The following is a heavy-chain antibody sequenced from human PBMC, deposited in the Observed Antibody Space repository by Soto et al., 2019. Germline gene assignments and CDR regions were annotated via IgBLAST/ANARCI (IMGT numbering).Heavy chain of an antibody. V-gene: IGHV4-39*02. D-gene: IGHD3-9*01. Sequence: SETLSLTCTVYGGSISSSSYYWGWIRQPPGKGLEWIGSIYYSGSTYYNPSLKSRVTISVDTSKNQFSLKLSSVTAADTAVYYCARDGAHYDILTGYFPYSGMDVWGQGTTVTVSS. J-gene: IGHJ6*02. CDR3: ARDGAHYDILTGYFPYSGMDV. CDR1: GGSISSSSYY. CDR2: IYYSGST.